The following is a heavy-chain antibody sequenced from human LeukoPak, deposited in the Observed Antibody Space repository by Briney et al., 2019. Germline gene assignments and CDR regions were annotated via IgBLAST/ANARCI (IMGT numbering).Heavy chain of an antibody. CDR1: GYSFTSYW. J-gene: IGHJ4*02. CDR3: ARHPYDSSGYYTYYFDY. D-gene: IGHD3-22*01. CDR2: IDPSDSYT. V-gene: IGHV5-10-1*01. Sequence: GESLKISCKGSGYSFTSYWISWVRQMPGKGLEWMGRIDPSDSYTNYSPSFQGHVTISADKSISTAYLQWSSLKASDTAMYYCARHPYDSSGYYTYYFDYWAREPWSPSPQ.